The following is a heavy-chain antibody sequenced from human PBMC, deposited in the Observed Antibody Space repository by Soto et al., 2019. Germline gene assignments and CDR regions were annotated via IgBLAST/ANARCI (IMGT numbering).Heavy chain of an antibody. CDR2: VTAGAEGT. Sequence: GGSLRLSCAASGFNMDRYAMGWVRQTPGKGLQWVSHVTAGAEGTYYAEALKGRFTLSRDISKNTVYLQMNGLRVEDTAIYYCARRAGEAGTPFDYWGQGTRVTVSS. J-gene: IGHJ4*02. CDR1: GFNMDRYA. D-gene: IGHD1-26*01. CDR3: ARRAGEAGTPFDY. V-gene: IGHV3-23*01.